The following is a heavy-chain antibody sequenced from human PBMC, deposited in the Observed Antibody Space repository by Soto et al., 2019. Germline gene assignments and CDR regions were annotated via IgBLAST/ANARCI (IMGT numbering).Heavy chain of an antibody. CDR2: IIPKLGSA. CDR3: ARGGDSYNFGAVY. D-gene: IGHD2-21*02. CDR1: GGGNLRDYR. Sequence: SVKVSCKASGGGNLRDYRTTWVRRAPGQGLEWMGGIIPKLGSANYAQNFQGRVTVTADESTNTVYMELRSLRSDDTAVYYCARGGDSYNFGAVYWGQGTPVTVSS. J-gene: IGHJ4*02. V-gene: IGHV1-69*13.